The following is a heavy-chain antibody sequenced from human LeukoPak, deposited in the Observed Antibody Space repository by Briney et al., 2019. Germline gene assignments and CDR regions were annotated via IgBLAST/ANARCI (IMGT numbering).Heavy chain of an antibody. D-gene: IGHD3-10*01. CDR1: GYTFTSYG. Sequence: ASVKVSCKASGYTFTSYGISWVRQAPGQGLEWMGWISAYNGNTNYARKLQGRVTMTTDTSTSTAYMELRSLRSDDTAVYYCARDGIVSRFGELAPWGQGTLVTVSS. J-gene: IGHJ5*02. CDR2: ISAYNGNT. V-gene: IGHV1-18*04. CDR3: ARDGIVSRFGELAP.